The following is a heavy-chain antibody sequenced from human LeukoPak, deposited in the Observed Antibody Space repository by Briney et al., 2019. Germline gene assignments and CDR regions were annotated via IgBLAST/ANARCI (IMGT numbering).Heavy chain of an antibody. CDR1: YY. J-gene: IGHJ4*02. CDR2: IYYTPTT. V-gene: IGHV4-59*08. Sequence: YYGSGGRRPPGGGLEGLAYIYYTPTTTYHPSLKPPLTTSLDTSKNHFSLRLNSVTAADTAVYYCARFSQYYDSPTHYLDYWGQGILVTVSS. D-gene: IGHD2/OR15-2a*01. CDR3: ARFSQYYDSPTHYLDY.